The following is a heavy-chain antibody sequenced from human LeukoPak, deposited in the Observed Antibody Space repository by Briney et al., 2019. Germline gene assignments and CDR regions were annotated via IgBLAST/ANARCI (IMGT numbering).Heavy chain of an antibody. V-gene: IGHV4-38-2*02. D-gene: IGHD6-6*01. CDR1: GYSISSGYY. J-gene: IGHJ6*03. CDR2: IYHSGST. CDR3: AREYSSSSGHYYYYMDV. Sequence: SETLSLTCTVSGYSISSGYYWGWIRQPPGKGLEWIGSIYHSGSTYYNPSLKSRVTISVDTSKNQFSLKLSSVTAADTAVYYCAREYSSSSGHYYYYMDVWGKGTTVTVSS.